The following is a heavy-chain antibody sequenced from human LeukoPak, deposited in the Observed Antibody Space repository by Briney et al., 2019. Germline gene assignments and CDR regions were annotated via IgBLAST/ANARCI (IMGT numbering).Heavy chain of an antibody. D-gene: IGHD5-24*01. CDR2: ISSSSSYI. Sequence: GGSLRLACAASGFTFSGYSMNWVRQAPGRGLEWVSSISSSSSYIYYADSVKGRFTISRDNSKKTLYLQMNSLRVEDTAVYYCARGDGYNDAEYLQHWGQGTLVTVS. J-gene: IGHJ1*01. V-gene: IGHV3-21*01. CDR3: ARGDGYNDAEYLQH. CDR1: GFTFSGYS.